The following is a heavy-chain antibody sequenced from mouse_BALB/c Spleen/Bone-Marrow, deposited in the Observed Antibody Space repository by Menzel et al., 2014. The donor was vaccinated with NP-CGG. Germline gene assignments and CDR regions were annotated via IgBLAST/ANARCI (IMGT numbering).Heavy chain of an antibody. Sequence: DVKLQESGGGLVQPGGSLKLSCAASGFDFSRYWMTWVRQAPGKGLEWIGEINPDSSTINYTPSLKDKFIISRDNAKNTLYLQMGKVRSEDTALYYCARPGYHGYQDVWGAGTTVTVSS. J-gene: IGHJ1*01. CDR3: ARPGYHGYQDV. CDR2: INPDSSTI. V-gene: IGHV4-1*02. CDR1: GFDFSRYW. D-gene: IGHD1-2*01.